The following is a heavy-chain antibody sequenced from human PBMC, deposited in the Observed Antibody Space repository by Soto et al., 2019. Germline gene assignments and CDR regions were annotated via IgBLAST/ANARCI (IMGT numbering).Heavy chain of an antibody. CDR3: ARTPTP. CDR1: GGSISSGGYS. D-gene: IGHD1-26*01. V-gene: IGHV4-30-2*01. J-gene: IGHJ5*02. CDR2: IYHRGST. Sequence: QLQLQESGSGLVKPSQTLSLTCAVSGGSISSGGYSWSWLRQPPGKGLEWIGYIYHRGSTYYNPSHKRRGTRSVDRSKNQFSLKRSSVTAADTAVYYCARTPTPWGQGTLVTVSS.